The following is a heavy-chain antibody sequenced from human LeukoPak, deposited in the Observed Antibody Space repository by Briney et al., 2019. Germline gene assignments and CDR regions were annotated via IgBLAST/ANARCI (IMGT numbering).Heavy chain of an antibody. Sequence: ASVKVSCKASGGTFSSYAISWVRQAPGQGLEWMGGIIPIFGTANYAQKFQGRVTITTDESTSTAYMELSSLRSEDTAVYYCAREGKNIVVVPAAIPHDAFDIWGQGTMVTVSS. V-gene: IGHV1-69*05. CDR1: GGTFSSYA. CDR3: AREGKNIVVVPAAIPHDAFDI. CDR2: IIPIFGTA. J-gene: IGHJ3*02. D-gene: IGHD2-2*01.